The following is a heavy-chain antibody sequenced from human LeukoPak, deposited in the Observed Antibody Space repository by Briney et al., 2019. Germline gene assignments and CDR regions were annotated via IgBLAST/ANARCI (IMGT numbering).Heavy chain of an antibody. CDR1: GFTLGSDA. V-gene: IGHV3-23*01. Sequence: GGSLRLSCAASGFTLGSDAMNWVLQAPGKGPEWVSAISADGGSTYYADSVKGRFSISRDTSKNTLYPQMNSLRVEDTAVYYCAKSSYGSGPYYYGMDVWGQGTTVTVSS. J-gene: IGHJ6*02. D-gene: IGHD3-10*01. CDR3: AKSSYGSGPYYYGMDV. CDR2: ISADGGST.